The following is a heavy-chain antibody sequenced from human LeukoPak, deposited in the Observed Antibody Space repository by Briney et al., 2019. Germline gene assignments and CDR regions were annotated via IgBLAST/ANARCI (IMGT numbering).Heavy chain of an antibody. J-gene: IGHJ6*03. Sequence: GASVKVSCKASGYTFTSYGISWVRQAPGQGLEWMGWISAYNGNTNYAQKLQGRVTMTTDTSTSTAYMELRSLRSDDTAVYYCARDVSRDYGSGSWDYYMDVWGKGTTVTISS. V-gene: IGHV1-18*01. CDR2: ISAYNGNT. CDR1: GYTFTSYG. CDR3: ARDVSRDYGSGSWDYYMDV. D-gene: IGHD3-10*01.